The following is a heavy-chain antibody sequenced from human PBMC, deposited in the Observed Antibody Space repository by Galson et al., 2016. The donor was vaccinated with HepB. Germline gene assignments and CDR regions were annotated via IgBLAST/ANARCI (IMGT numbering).Heavy chain of an antibody. CDR2: IIPPFGTA. Sequence: SVKVSCKASGGTFRSYVISWVRQAPGQGLERMGGIIPPFGTANYAQKFQGRVTITADESTSTAYMELSSLRSEDTAVYYCARVGGSIVVVPGAIDWGQGTLVTVSS. J-gene: IGHJ4*02. V-gene: IGHV1-69*13. D-gene: IGHD2-2*01. CDR1: GGTFRSYV. CDR3: ARVGGSIVVVPGAID.